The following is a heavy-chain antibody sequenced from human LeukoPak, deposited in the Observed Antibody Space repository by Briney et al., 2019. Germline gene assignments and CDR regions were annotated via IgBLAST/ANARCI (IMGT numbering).Heavy chain of an antibody. V-gene: IGHV3-48*03. CDR2: ISSSGSTI. Sequence: QAGGSLRLSCAASGFTFSSYEMNWVRQAPGKGLEWVSYISSSGSTIYYADSVKGRFTISRDNAKNSLYLQMNSLRAEDTAVYYCARDHKGYSYGYPFDYWGQGTLVTVSS. CDR1: GFTFSSYE. CDR3: ARDHKGYSYGYPFDY. J-gene: IGHJ4*02. D-gene: IGHD5-18*01.